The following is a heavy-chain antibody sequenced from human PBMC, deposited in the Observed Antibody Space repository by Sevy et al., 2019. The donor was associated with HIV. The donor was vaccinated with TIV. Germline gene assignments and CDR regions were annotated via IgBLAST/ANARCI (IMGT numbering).Heavy chain of an antibody. CDR1: GGSISSYY. D-gene: IGHD6-13*01. CDR3: ARDRWGGSSSWYSGYYYYGMDV. Sequence: SETLSLTCTVSGGSISSYYWSWIRQPPGKGLEWIGYIYYSGSTNYNPSLKSRVTISVDTSKNQLCLRLGSVTAADTAVYYCARDRWGGSSSWYSGYYYYGMDVWGQGTTVTVSS. J-gene: IGHJ6*02. CDR2: IYYSGST. V-gene: IGHV4-59*01.